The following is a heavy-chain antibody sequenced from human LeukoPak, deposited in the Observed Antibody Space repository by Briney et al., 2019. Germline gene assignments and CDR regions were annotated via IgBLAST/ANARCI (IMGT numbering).Heavy chain of an antibody. CDR1: GFTFSSYA. D-gene: IGHD3-9*01. CDR3: AIVLRYFDWLSGAFDI. J-gene: IGHJ3*02. Sequence: GGSLRLSCAASGFTFSSYAMSWVRQAPGKGLEWVSAISGSGGSTYYADSVKGRFTISRDNSKNTLYLQMNSLRAEDTAVYYCAIVLRYFDWLSGAFDIWGQGTMVTVSS. CDR2: ISGSGGST. V-gene: IGHV3-23*01.